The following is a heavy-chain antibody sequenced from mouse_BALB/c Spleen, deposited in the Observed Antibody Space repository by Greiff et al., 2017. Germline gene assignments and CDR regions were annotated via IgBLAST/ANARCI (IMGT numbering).Heavy chain of an antibody. CDR1: GYSITSGYY. V-gene: IGHV3-6*02. D-gene: IGHD2-3*01. CDR3: ARGGDGYYTWFAY. J-gene: IGHJ3*01. CDR2: ISYDGSN. Sequence: EVQLVESGPGLVKPSQSLSLTCSVTGYSITSGYYWNWIRQFPGNKLEWMGYISYDGSNNYNPSLKNRISITRDTSKNQFFLKLNSVTTEDTATYYCARGGDGYYTWFAYWGQGTLVTVSA.